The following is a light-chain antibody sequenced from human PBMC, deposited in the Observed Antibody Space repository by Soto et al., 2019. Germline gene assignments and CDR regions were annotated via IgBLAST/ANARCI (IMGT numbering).Light chain of an antibody. J-gene: IGKJ3*01. CDR3: QQGGT. Sequence: DIQLTQSPSFLSASVGDRVTITCRASQGISSYLAWYQQKPGKAPKLLIYAASTLQSGVPSRFSGSGSGTEFTLTMSSLQPQDFAPYYCQQGGTFGPGTKVHI. CDR2: AAS. CDR1: QGISSY. V-gene: IGKV1-9*01.